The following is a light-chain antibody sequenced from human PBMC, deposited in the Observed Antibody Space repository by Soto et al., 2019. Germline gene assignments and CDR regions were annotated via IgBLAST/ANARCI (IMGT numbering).Light chain of an antibody. CDR2: GTS. Sequence: EIVLTQSPGTLSLSLGERATLSCRASQSVSSAYLAWYQQKPGQAPRLLIYGTSIRATGIPDRISGSGSGTDFTLTISRLEPEDFAVYYCQQFARSPPQYTFGQGTKLEIK. CDR1: QSVSSAY. CDR3: QQFARSPPQYT. J-gene: IGKJ2*01. V-gene: IGKV3-20*01.